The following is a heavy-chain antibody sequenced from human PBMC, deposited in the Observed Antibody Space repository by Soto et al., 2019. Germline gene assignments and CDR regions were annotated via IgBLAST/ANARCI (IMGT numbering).Heavy chain of an antibody. Sequence: QLQLQESGPGLVKPSETLSLICTVSGGSVNSENHYWVWIRQPPGKGLEWISSIISTGRTYYNPSLRSRVTISLATSKNHVSLILSSVPAADTAVYYCARHIVNYGDWAFAFWCPGNLVTVSS. D-gene: IGHD2-21*01. V-gene: IGHV4-39*01. CDR1: GGSVNSENHY. J-gene: IGHJ4*02. CDR2: IISTGRT. CDR3: ARHIVNYGDWAFAF.